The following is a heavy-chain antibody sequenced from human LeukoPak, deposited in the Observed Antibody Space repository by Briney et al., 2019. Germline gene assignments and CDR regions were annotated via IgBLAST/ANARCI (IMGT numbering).Heavy chain of an antibody. Sequence: GASVKVSCKASGYTFTGYHVHWVRQAPGQGLEWMGWINPNSGATNYAQKFQGRVTMTRDTSISTAYMELSRLRSDDTAVYYCARGSRVVRFLEWLLFWGQGTLVTVSS. D-gene: IGHD3-3*01. CDR3: ARGSRVVRFLEWLLF. J-gene: IGHJ4*02. CDR1: GYTFTGYH. CDR2: INPNSGAT. V-gene: IGHV1-2*02.